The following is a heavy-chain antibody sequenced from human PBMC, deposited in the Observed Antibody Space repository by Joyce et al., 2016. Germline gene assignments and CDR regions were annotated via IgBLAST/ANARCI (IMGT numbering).Heavy chain of an antibody. CDR2: ISYDGIYK. D-gene: IGHD6-25*01. CDR3: AKILTATYSSGWFLDY. V-gene: IGHV3-30*18. J-gene: IGHJ4*02. CDR1: GLTLSNYG. Sequence: QVQLVESGGGVVQPGRSLRLSCVASGLTLSNYGVHWVRQAPGKGVEWVAVISYDGIYKYYADSVKGRFTISRDNSKNTVFLEMNSLRTEDTAVYYCAKILTATYSSGWFLDYWGQGTLVTVSS.